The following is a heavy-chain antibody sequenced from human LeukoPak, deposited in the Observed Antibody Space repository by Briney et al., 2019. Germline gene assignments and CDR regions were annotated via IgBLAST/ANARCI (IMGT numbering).Heavy chain of an antibody. J-gene: IGHJ6*03. CDR1: GYSISSGYC. D-gene: IGHD3-9*01. CDR2: IYYSGST. V-gene: IGHV4-38-2*02. CDR3: ARHEDYDILTGYPPYMDV. Sequence: PSETLSLTCNVSGYSISSGYCWSWIRQPPGKGLEWIGYIYYSGSTNYNPSLKSRVTISVDTSKNQFSLKLSSVTAADTAVYYCARHEDYDILTGYPPYMDVWGKGTTVTISS.